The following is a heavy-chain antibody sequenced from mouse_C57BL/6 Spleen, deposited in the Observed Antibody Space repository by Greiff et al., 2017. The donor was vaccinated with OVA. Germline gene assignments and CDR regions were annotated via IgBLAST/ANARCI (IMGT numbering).Heavy chain of an antibody. J-gene: IGHJ4*01. CDR3: ASSDYYGSSPYAMDY. Sequence: QVQLQQPGAELVKPGASVKMSCKASGYTFTSYWITWVKQRPGQGLEWIGDIYPGSGSTNYNEKLKSKATLTVDTSSSTAYMQHSSLTSRDSAVYYCASSDYYGSSPYAMDYWGQGTSVTVAS. CDR2: IYPGSGST. V-gene: IGHV1-55*01. D-gene: IGHD1-1*01. CDR1: GYTFTSYW.